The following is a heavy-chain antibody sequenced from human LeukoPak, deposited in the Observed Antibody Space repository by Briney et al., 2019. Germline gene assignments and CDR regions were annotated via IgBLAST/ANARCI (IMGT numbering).Heavy chain of an antibody. CDR3: ASCLYYYYGMDV. Sequence: AASVKVSCKASGYTFASYYMHWVRQAPGQGLEWMGIINPSGGSTSYAQKFQGRVTMTRDTSTSTVYMELSSLRSEDTAVYYCASCLYYYYGMDVWGQGTTVTVSS. CDR1: GYTFASYY. CDR2: INPSGGST. V-gene: IGHV1-46*01. J-gene: IGHJ6*02.